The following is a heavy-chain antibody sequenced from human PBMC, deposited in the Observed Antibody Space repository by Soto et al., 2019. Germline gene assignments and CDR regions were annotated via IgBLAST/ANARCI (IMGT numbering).Heavy chain of an antibody. D-gene: IGHD2-21*01. CDR2: IYYSGRT. CDR1: GGSISSYY. J-gene: IGHJ6*02. Sequence: SETLSLTCTVSGGSISSYYRSWIRQPPGKGLEWIGYIYYSGRTNYNPSLKSRVTISVDTSKNQFSLKLSSVTAADTAVYYCARLNFYRAYAGGAYLYGMDVWGQGTTLTVYS. CDR3: ARLNFYRAYAGGAYLYGMDV. V-gene: IGHV4-59*01.